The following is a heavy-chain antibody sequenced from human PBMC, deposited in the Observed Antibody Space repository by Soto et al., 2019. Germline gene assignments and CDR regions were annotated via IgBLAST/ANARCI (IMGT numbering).Heavy chain of an antibody. Sequence: PSETLSLTCTVSGGSITTYYWSWIRQPAGKGLEWIGRIYSGGSTNYNPSLRSRVTVSVDMSKNQFSLKLSSVTAADTAVYYCERGPGGFGEFSLDYWGQGPLVNV. CDR1: GGSITTYY. J-gene: IGHJ4*02. D-gene: IGHD3-10*01. CDR2: IYSGGST. V-gene: IGHV4-4*07. CDR3: ERGPGGFGEFSLDY.